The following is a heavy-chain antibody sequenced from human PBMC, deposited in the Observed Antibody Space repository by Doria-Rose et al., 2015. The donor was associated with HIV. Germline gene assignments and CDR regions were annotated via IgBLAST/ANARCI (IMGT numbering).Heavy chain of an antibody. D-gene: IGHD1-26*01. CDR1: GGSISHYY. CDR2: IFYTGST. CDR3: ARVLSGTYDY. Sequence: QVQLQESGPGLVKPSETLSLTCSVSGGSISHYYWSWIRQSPGKGLEYIGDIFYTGSTNYSTYLKSRVSVSIDTSKNKFSLRLSSVTAADTAVYYCARVLSGTYDYWGQGTLVTVSS. J-gene: IGHJ4*02. V-gene: IGHV4-59*01.